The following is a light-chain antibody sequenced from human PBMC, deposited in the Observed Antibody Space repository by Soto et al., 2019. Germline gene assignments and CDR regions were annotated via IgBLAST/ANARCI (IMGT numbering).Light chain of an antibody. CDR3: GTWDSSLSAL. J-gene: IGLJ2*01. CDR2: DSN. V-gene: IGLV1-51*01. CDR1: SSNIGNNY. Sequence: QSVLTQPPSVSAAPGQKVTISCSGSSSNIGNNYVSWYQQLPGTAPKLLIYDSNKRPSGIPDRFSGSKSGTSATLGITGLQTGDEAVYYCGTWDSSLSALFGGGTKLTVL.